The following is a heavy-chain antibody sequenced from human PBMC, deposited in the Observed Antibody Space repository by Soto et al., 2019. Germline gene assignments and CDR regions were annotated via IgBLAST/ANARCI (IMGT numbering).Heavy chain of an antibody. Sequence: EVQLVESGGGLVQPGRSLRLSCAASGFTFDDYAMHWVRQAPGKGLEWVSGISWNSGSIGYADSVKGRFTISRDNAKNPRNLQMNSLRAEDTALYYCAKGGKLLNAGGGSWGQGTLVTVSS. J-gene: IGHJ5*02. V-gene: IGHV3-9*01. D-gene: IGHD2-15*01. CDR3: AKGGKLLNAGGGS. CDR2: ISWNSGSI. CDR1: GFTFDDYA.